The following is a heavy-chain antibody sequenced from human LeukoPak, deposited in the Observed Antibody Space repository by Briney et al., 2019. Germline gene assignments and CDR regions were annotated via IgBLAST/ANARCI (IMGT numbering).Heavy chain of an antibody. CDR1: GGSISSFY. CDR3: ARENVDIVSLYWYLDL. CDR2: IYASGST. Sequence: SETLSLTCTVSGGSISSFYWSWIRQPAGKGLEWIGRIYASGSTNYNSSLKSRVTMSVDTSKNQFPLKLSSVTAADTAVYYCARENVDIVSLYWYLDLWGRGSLVTVSS. V-gene: IGHV4-4*07. D-gene: IGHD5/OR15-5a*01. J-gene: IGHJ2*01.